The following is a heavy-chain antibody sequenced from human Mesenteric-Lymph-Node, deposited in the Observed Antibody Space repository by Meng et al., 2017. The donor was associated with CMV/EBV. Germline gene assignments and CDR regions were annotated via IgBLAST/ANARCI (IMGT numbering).Heavy chain of an antibody. Sequence: GGSLRLSCAASGFTFSSHAMSWVRQAPGKGLEWVSVISASGSSTYYADSVKGRFTISRDNSKNTLYLQMNSLRAEDTAVYYCAKDLTAGTFRWFDPWGQGTLVTVSS. CDR2: ISASGSST. J-gene: IGHJ5*02. CDR3: AKDLTAGTFRWFDP. CDR1: GFTFSSHA. V-gene: IGHV3-23*01. D-gene: IGHD6-13*01.